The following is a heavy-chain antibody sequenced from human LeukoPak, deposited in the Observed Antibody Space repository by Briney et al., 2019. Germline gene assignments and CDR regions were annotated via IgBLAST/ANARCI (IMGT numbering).Heavy chain of an antibody. V-gene: IGHV4-59*01. CDR3: ARFYYYGTSDFYFYYFDY. CDR1: GGSISSYY. J-gene: IGHJ4*02. CDR2: IYYSGST. Sequence: SETLSLTCTVSGGSISSYYWSWIRQPPGKGLEWIGYIYYSGSTNYNPSLKSRVTISVDTSKNQFSLKLSSVTAADTAVYYCARFYYYGTSDFYFYYFDYWGQGTLVTVSS. D-gene: IGHD3-22*01.